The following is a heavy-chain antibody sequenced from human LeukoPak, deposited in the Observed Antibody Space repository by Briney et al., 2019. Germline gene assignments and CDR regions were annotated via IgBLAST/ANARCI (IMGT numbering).Heavy chain of an antibody. J-gene: IGHJ5*02. D-gene: IGHD6-19*01. CDR1: GFPFNNYW. CDR2: INTDGRTT. V-gene: IGHV3-74*01. CDR3: ARAGASGWYAAGWFDH. Sequence: GVSLTLSCAASGFPFNNYWIHWVRQAPGKGLMWVSSINTDGRTTRYAASVQGRFTISRDNAKNTLSLQMNSLRDDDTAVYYCARAGASGWYAAGWFDHWGQGTLVTVSS.